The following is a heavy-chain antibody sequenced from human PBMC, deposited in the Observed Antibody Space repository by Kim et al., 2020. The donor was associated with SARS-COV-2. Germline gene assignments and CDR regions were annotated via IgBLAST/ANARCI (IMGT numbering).Heavy chain of an antibody. J-gene: IGHJ4*02. D-gene: IGHD3-10*01. Sequence: GGSLRLSCAASGFTFSSYWMSWVRQAPGKGPEWVANIKQDGSEKYYVDSVKGRFTISRDNAKNSLYLQMNSLRAEDTAVYYCARDYREILLWFGELFGYWGQGTLATVSS. CDR1: GFTFSSYW. V-gene: IGHV3-7*03. CDR3: ARDYREILLWFGELFGY. CDR2: IKQDGSEK.